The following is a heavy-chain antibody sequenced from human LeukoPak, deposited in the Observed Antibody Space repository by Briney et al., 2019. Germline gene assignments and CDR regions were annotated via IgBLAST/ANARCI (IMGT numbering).Heavy chain of an antibody. D-gene: IGHD6-13*01. CDR2: ISAYNGNT. J-gene: IGHJ4*02. V-gene: IGHV1-18*01. CDR1: GYTFTSYG. Sequence: GASVKVSCKASGYTFTSYGISWVRQAPGQGLEWMGWISAYNGNTNYAQKLQGRVTMTTDTSTSTAYMELRSLRSDDTAVYYCARDTGSWYARGAFDYWGQGTLVTVSS. CDR3: ARDTGSWYARGAFDY.